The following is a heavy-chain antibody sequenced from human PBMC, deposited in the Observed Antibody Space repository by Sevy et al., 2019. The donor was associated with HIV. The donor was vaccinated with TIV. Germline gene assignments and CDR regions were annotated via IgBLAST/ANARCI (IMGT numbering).Heavy chain of an antibody. D-gene: IGHD6-19*01. CDR3: ARGGGNGWYYFDY. Sequence: ASVKVSCKASGGTFSTYGISWVRQAPGQGPEWMGGIIPILGTVNYAQKFQGRVTITGDESTKTAYMELSSLRSEDTAVYYCARGGGNGWYYFDYWGQETLVTVS. J-gene: IGHJ4*02. CDR2: IIPILGTV. V-gene: IGHV1-69*13. CDR1: GGTFSTYG.